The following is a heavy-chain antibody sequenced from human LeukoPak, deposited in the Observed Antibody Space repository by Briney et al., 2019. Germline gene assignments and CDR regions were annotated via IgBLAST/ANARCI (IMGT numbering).Heavy chain of an antibody. V-gene: IGHV4-59*08. CDR1: GGSISSHF. J-gene: IGHJ4*02. CDR3: AKGSSSWLLRYYFDC. CDR2: IFYSGTT. D-gene: IGHD6-13*01. Sequence: SETLSLTCTVSGGSISSHFWSWIRQPPGKGLEWIGYIFYSGTTKYNPSLRSRVTISADTSKNQFSLKLSSVTAADTAVYYFAKGSSSWLLRYYFDCWGQGTLVTVSS.